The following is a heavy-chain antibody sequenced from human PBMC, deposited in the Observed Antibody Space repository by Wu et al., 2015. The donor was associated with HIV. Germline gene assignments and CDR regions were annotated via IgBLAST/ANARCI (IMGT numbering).Heavy chain of an antibody. CDR1: GYIFTTYY. CDR3: ARDGGRGSTMLPLTY. V-gene: IGHV1-46*01. J-gene: IGHJ4*02. D-gene: IGHD3-10*01. Sequence: QVHLLQSGAEVKKSGASVKVSCKASGYIFTTYYMHWVRQAPGQGLEWMGVINPSGGSTTYTQKFQDRVTMTRDTSTTTVYMKLSGLRSEDTAIYYCARDGGRGSTMLPLTYWGQGTLVTVSS. CDR2: INPSGGST.